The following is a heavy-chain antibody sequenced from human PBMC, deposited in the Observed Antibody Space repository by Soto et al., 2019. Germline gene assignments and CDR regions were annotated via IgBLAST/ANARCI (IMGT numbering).Heavy chain of an antibody. V-gene: IGHV4-61*08. J-gene: IGHJ5*02. CDR2: IYYSGST. CDR3: ARIPVDTYMINWFDP. Sequence: PSETLSLTCTVSGGSVSSGDYYWSWIRQPPGKGLEWIGYIYYSGSTNYNPSLKSRVSISLDTSKNQFSLRLTSVTAADTAVYYCARIPVDTYMINWFDPLGQGTLVTVSS. CDR1: GGSVSSGDYY. D-gene: IGHD5-18*01.